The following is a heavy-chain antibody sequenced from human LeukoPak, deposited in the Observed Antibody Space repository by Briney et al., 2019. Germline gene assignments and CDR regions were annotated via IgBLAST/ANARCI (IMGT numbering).Heavy chain of an antibody. D-gene: IGHD6-13*01. CDR3: ARVAEAAAFDY. J-gene: IGHJ4*02. Sequence: PGGSLRLSCAASGFTFSNYGMHWVRQAPGKGLEWVTLISYDGSNKYYADSVKGRFTISRDNSKNTLYLQMNSLRAEDTAVYYCARVAEAAAFDYWGQGTLVTVSS. CDR1: GFTFSNYG. V-gene: IGHV3-30*03. CDR2: ISYDGSNK.